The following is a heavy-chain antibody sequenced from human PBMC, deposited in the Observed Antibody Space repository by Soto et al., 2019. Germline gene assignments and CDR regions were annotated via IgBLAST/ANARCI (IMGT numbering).Heavy chain of an antibody. D-gene: IGHD6-19*01. J-gene: IGHJ4*02. CDR1: GFTISSYW. Sequence: EVQLVESGGGLVQPGESLRLSCVVSGFTISSYWMHWVRQAPGKGLVWVSRINGDGSSTNYADSVKGRFTISRDNAKTTLYLQMNTLRAEDTAVYYCAIAVAGLTAIAYWGQGNQVTVSS. CDR2: INGDGSST. V-gene: IGHV3-74*01. CDR3: AIAVAGLTAIAY.